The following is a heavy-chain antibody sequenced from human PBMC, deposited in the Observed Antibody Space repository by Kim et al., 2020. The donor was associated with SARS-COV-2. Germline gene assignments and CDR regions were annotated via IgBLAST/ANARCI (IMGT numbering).Heavy chain of an antibody. Sequence: SETLSLTCTVSGDSVTSQSHYWGWIRQSPGKGLEWVGSSYFDGSTYYKPSLKSRLTISLDTSKNQFSLRLQSVTAADTAIYYCARLYGDYAFHIDSWGRGALVTVSS. CDR1: GDSVTSQSHY. J-gene: IGHJ4*02. D-gene: IGHD4-17*01. CDR3: ARLYGDYAFHIDS. CDR2: SYFDGST. V-gene: IGHV4-39*01.